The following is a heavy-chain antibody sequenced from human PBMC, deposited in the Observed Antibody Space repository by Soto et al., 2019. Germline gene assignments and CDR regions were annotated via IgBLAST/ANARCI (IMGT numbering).Heavy chain of an antibody. V-gene: IGHV3-64D*06. CDR2: ISSNGGST. CDR1: GVTFSSYA. D-gene: IGHD4-4*01. CDR3: VKDAVPTPPYYFDY. J-gene: IGHJ4*02. Sequence: GGSLRLSCAASGVTFSSYAMHWVRQAPGKGLEYVSAISSNGGSTYYADSVKGRFTISRGNSKNTLYLQMSSLRAEDTAVYYCVKDAVPTPPYYFDYWRQGTLVTVSS.